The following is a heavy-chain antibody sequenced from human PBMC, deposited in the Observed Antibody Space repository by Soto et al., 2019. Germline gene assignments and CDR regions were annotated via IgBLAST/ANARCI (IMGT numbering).Heavy chain of an antibody. CDR2: INPNSGGT. CDR1: GYTFTGYY. D-gene: IGHD2-21*02. J-gene: IGHJ4*02. V-gene: IGHV1-2*04. Sequence: ASVKVSCKASGYTFTGYYMHWARQAPGQGLEWMGWINPNSGGTNYAQKFQGWVTMTRDTSISTAYMELSRLRSDDTAVYYCARSPGGVVTAMYYFDYWGQGTLVTVSS. CDR3: ARSPGGVVTAMYYFDY.